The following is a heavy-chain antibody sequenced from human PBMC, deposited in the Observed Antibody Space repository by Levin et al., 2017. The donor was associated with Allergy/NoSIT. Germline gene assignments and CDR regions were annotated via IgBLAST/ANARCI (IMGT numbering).Heavy chain of an antibody. D-gene: IGHD2-8*01. CDR2: ISGSGGST. CDR1: GFASSTYA. Sequence: LSLTCAASGFASSTYAMSWVRQAPGKGLEWVSGISGSGGSTFYADSVKGRFTISRDNSKNTVYLQMNSLRAEDTAVYYCARDLRGWYCTNGVCVPDCWGQGTLGTVSS. CDR3: ARDLRGWYCTNGVCVPDC. J-gene: IGHJ4*02. V-gene: IGHV3-23*01.